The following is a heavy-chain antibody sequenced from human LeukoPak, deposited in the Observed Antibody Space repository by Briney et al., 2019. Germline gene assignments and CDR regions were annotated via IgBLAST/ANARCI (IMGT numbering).Heavy chain of an antibody. CDR2: ISYDGSNK. V-gene: IGHV3-30-3*01. CDR3: ARGTTTPDY. CDR1: GGSISSSN. Sequence: LSLTCAVSGGSISSSNWWSWVRQPPGKGLEWVAVISYDGSNKYYADSVKGRFTISRDNSKNTLYLQMNSLRAEDTAVYYCARGTTTPDYWGQGTLVTVSS. J-gene: IGHJ4*02. D-gene: IGHD1-26*01.